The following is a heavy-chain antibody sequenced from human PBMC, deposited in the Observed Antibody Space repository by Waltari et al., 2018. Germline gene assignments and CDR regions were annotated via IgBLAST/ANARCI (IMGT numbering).Heavy chain of an antibody. D-gene: IGHD3-10*01. CDR2: ISYDGTYK. J-gene: IGHJ4*02. V-gene: IGHV3-30*16. Sequence: QVQLVESGGAVVQPGRSLRPSCAASGFNFSTYAMHWVRQAPGKGLEWVAFISYDGTYKYYADSLRGRFTISRDNSKKTLFLQVNSLITDDTALYYCARVPRGSIIPSLYYFDYWGQGTLVTVSS. CDR1: GFNFSTYA. CDR3: ARVPRGSIIPSLYYFDY.